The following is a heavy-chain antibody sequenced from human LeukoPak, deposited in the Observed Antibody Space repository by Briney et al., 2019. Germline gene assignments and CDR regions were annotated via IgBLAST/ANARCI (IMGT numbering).Heavy chain of an antibody. V-gene: IGHV3-30*18. J-gene: IGHJ4*02. CDR3: AKAGYGGSSTTTYGDY. CDR2: ISHDGRSK. D-gene: IGHD2-15*01. CDR1: GFTFSSYD. Sequence: GGSLRLSCAASGFTFSSYDMSWVRQAPGKGLEWVAIISHDGRSKYYADSVKGRFTISRDNSKNTLYLQMNSLRVEDTAVYYCAKAGYGGSSTTTYGDYWGQGTLVTVSS.